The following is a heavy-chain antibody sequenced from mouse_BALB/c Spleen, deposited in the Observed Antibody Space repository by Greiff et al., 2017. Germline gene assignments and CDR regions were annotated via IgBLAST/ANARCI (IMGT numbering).Heavy chain of an antibody. CDR3: ARDGYDSYYFDY. J-gene: IGHJ2*01. D-gene: IGHD2-2*01. CDR1: GFTFSSYA. CDR2: ISSGGSYT. Sequence: EVKVVESGGGLVKPGGSLKLSCAASGFTFSSYAMSWVRQTPEKRLEWVATISSGGSYTYYPDSVKGRFTISRDNAKNTLYLQMSSLRSEDTAMYYCARDGYDSYYFDYWGQGTTLTVSS. V-gene: IGHV5-9-3*01.